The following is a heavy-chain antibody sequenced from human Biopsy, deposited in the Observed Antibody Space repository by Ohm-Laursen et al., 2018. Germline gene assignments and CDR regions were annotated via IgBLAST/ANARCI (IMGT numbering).Heavy chain of an antibody. CDR2: SINRANT. Sequence: SETLSLTCSVSGCSICSVGSFWRSICQGPGWGLERIGYSINRANTYYKPSLKNLITTSGDTSKNQYSLKLNAVTAADTAVYYCARGDYFDSNGYFWFDPWGQETLVTVSS. CDR3: ARGDYFDSNGYFWFDP. CDR1: GCSICSVGSF. V-gene: IGHV4-31*01. D-gene: IGHD3-22*01. J-gene: IGHJ5*02.